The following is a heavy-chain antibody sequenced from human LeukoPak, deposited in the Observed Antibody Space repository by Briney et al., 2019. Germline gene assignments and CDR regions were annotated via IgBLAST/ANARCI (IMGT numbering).Heavy chain of an antibody. CDR3: VRTFGGVIWFDP. CDR1: GFTVSSNY. Sequence: PGGSLRLSCAASGFTVSSNYMSWVRQAPGKGLEWVSVIYSGGSTYYADSVKGRSTISRDNSKNTLYLQMNSLRAEDTAVYYCVRTFGGVIWFDPWGQGTLVTVSS. CDR2: IYSGGST. V-gene: IGHV3-66*01. D-gene: IGHD3-16*01. J-gene: IGHJ5*02.